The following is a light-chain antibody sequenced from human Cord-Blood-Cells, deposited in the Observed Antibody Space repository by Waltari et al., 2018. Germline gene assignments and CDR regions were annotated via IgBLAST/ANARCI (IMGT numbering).Light chain of an antibody. CDR1: SSDVGGYNS. J-gene: IGLJ2*01. CDR3: SSYAGSNVV. Sequence: QSALTQPPSASGSPGQSVTISCTGTSSDVGGYNSVSWYQQHPGKAPKLMIYEVSKRPSGGPDRFSGSKSGNTASLTVSGLQAEDEADYYCSSYAGSNVVFGGGTKLTVL. V-gene: IGLV2-8*01. CDR2: EVS.